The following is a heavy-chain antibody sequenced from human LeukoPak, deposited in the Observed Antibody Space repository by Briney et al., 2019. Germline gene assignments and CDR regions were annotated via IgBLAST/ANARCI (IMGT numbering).Heavy chain of an antibody. D-gene: IGHD3-22*01. CDR3: ASSDSSGYRTLPLAY. CDR2: TRNKANSYTT. Sequence: GGSLRLSCAASGFTFSDHYMDWVRQAPGKGLEWVGRTRNKANSYTTEYAASVKGRFTISRDDSKNSLYLQMNSRKTEYTVCYYCASSDSSGYRTLPLAYWGQGTLVTVSS. CDR1: GFTFSDHY. V-gene: IGHV3-72*01. J-gene: IGHJ4*02.